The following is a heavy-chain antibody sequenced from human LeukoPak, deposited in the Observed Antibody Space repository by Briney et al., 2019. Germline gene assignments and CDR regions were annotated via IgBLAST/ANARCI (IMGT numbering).Heavy chain of an antibody. J-gene: IGHJ4*02. CDR2: ITYDGSNK. V-gene: IGHV3-30*03. Sequence: GGSLRLSCAASGFTFSSYGMHWVRQAPGKGLEWVAVITYDGSNKYYVDSVKGRFTISRDNSKNSLYLQMNSLRAEDTAVYYCAREGTITAYNFDYWGQGTLVTVSS. D-gene: IGHD5-12*01. CDR3: AREGTITAYNFDY. CDR1: GFTFSSYG.